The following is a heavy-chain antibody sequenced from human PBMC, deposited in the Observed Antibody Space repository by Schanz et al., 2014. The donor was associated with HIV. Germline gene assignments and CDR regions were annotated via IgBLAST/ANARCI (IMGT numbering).Heavy chain of an antibody. J-gene: IGHJ4*02. CDR2: IIPMLGTA. D-gene: IGHD4-17*01. V-gene: IGHV1-69*13. CDR3: ARSRYGDYPYYFDY. Sequence: LVQSGAEVKRPGASVTVSCTAAGSTFPDLDVNWVRQAAGQGLEWMGGIIPMLGTANYAQKFQGRVSINADEFTNTADMDLSSLRSDDTAIYYCARSRYGDYPYYFDYWGQGTRVIVSS. CDR1: GSTFPDLD.